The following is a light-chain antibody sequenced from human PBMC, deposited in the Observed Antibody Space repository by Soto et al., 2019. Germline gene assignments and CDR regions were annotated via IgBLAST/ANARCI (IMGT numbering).Light chain of an antibody. CDR1: SSDVGGYNY. Sequence: QXALTQPASVSGSPAQSITISCTGTSSDVGGYNYVSWYQQHPGKAPRLMIYDVRHRPSGISNRFSGSKSGNTASLTISGRQAEDEAEYYCSSYRSSGTLVFGTGTKVTVL. CDR2: DVR. V-gene: IGLV2-14*01. CDR3: SSYRSSGTLV. J-gene: IGLJ1*01.